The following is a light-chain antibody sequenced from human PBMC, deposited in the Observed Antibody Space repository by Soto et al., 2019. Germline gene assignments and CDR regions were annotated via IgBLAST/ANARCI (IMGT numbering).Light chain of an antibody. CDR1: KDIKNY. J-gene: IGKJ1*01. V-gene: IGKV1-33*01. CDR3: QHYDDLPWA. Sequence: DIQMTQSPSSLSASVGDRVTITCQANKDIKNYLNWYQQRPGKAPKLLIYAASMLETGVPSRFSGSGSGTYFPFTISSLQPEDVATYYCQHYDDLPWAFGQGTKVANK. CDR2: AAS.